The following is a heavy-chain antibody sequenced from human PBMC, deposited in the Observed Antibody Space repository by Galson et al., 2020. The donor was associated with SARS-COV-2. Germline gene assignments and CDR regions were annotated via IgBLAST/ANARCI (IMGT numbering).Heavy chain of an antibody. J-gene: IGHJ6*02. CDR2: IYYTGNT. CDR1: NGSIRSYY. Sequence: SETLSLTCTISNGSIRSYYWTWIRQPPGKGLEWIGNIYYTGNTNYNPSLQSRVTISVDTTTSLFSLSLSSVTAADTAVYFCARDTPNYGEDVWGQGTTVTVSS. CDR3: ARDTPNYGEDV. V-gene: IGHV4-59*12. D-gene: IGHD2-15*01.